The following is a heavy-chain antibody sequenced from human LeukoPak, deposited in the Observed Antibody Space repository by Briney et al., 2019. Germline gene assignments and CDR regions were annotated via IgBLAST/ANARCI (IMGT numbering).Heavy chain of an antibody. CDR2: INPDSGGT. D-gene: IGHD1-14*01. CDR3: ARGGYYFDY. V-gene: IGHV1-2*02. CDR1: GYPFTGYY. Sequence: GASVKVSCKASGYPFTGYYIHWVRQAPGQGLEWMGWINPDSGGTTYAQKFQGRVTMTRDTSINTAFMELSRWTSDDAAVYYCARGGYYFDYWGQGTLVTVSS. J-gene: IGHJ4*02.